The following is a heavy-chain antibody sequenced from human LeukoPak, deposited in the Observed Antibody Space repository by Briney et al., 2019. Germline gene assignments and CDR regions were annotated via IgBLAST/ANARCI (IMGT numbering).Heavy chain of an antibody. Sequence: SETLSLTCTVSGGSISSYYWSWIRQPPGKGLEWIGYIYYSGSTNYNPSLKSRVTISVDTSKNQFSLKLSSVTAADTAVYYCARKSGYSYGGFDYWGQGTLVTVSS. V-gene: IGHV4-59*08. J-gene: IGHJ4*02. CDR3: ARKSGYSYGGFDY. D-gene: IGHD5-18*01. CDR2: IYYSGST. CDR1: GGSISSYY.